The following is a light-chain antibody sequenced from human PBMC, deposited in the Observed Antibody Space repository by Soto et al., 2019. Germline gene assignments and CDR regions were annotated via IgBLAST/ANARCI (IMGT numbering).Light chain of an antibody. CDR1: RSIRTY. CDR2: TAS. Sequence: DIQVTQSPSSLSASVGDRVTITCRASRSIRTYLNWYQQRPGKPPNLLIQTASTLQGGVPSRFSGSGSGTDFTLTISSLQPDDFATYYCQHYNSYSEAFGQGTKVELK. CDR3: QHYNSYSEA. V-gene: IGKV1-39*01. J-gene: IGKJ1*01.